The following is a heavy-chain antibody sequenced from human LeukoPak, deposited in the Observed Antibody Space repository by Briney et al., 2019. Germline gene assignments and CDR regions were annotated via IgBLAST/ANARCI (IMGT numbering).Heavy chain of an antibody. Sequence: ASVKVSCKASGDTSSTYALSWVRQAPGQGLEWMGRIIPVFGITNYAQKFQGRVTITADTSTSTAYMQLSSLTSEDTAVYYCAKSRATAAGTDFNYWGQGTLVSVSS. J-gene: IGHJ4*02. D-gene: IGHD6-25*01. CDR3: AKSRATAAGTDFNY. CDR1: GDTSSTYA. V-gene: IGHV1-69*04. CDR2: IIPVFGIT.